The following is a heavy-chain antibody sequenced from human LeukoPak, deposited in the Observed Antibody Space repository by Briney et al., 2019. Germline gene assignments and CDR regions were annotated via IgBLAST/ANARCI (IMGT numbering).Heavy chain of an antibody. Sequence: SETLSLTCTVSGGSISSYYWSWIRQPPGKGLEWIGYIYYSGSTNYYPSLKSRVTISVDTSKNQFSLKLSSVTAADTAVYYCARHKYSYGAAIYHFDYWGQGTLVTVSS. CDR1: GGSISSYY. CDR3: ARHKYSYGAAIYHFDY. J-gene: IGHJ4*02. D-gene: IGHD5-18*01. V-gene: IGHV4-59*08. CDR2: IYYSGST.